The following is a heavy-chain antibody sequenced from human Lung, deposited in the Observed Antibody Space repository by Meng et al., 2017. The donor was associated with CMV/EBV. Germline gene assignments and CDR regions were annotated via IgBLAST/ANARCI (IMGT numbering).Heavy chain of an antibody. V-gene: IGHV3-30-3*01. Sequence: GESLKISCAASGFTFSSYAMHWVRQAPGKGLEWVAVISYDGSNKYYADSVKGRFTISRDNSKNTLYLQMNSLRAEDTAVYYCARPGSYGGTPYYFGYWGQGTLVTGSS. CDR2: ISYDGSNK. D-gene: IGHD4-23*01. CDR3: ARPGSYGGTPYYFGY. J-gene: IGHJ4*02. CDR1: GFTFSSYA.